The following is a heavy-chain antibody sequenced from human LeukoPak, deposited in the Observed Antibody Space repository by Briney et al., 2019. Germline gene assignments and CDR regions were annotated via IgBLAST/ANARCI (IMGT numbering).Heavy chain of an antibody. CDR2: ISYDGSNK. CDR3: AKAPRGSGEYYFDY. D-gene: IGHD1-26*01. Sequence: GGSLRLSCAASGFTFSSYGMHWVRQAPGKGLEWVAVISYDGSNKYYADSVKGRFTISRDNSKNTLYLQMNSLRAEDTAVYYCAKAPRGSGEYYFDYWGQGTLVTVSS. CDR1: GFTFSSYG. V-gene: IGHV3-30*18. J-gene: IGHJ4*02.